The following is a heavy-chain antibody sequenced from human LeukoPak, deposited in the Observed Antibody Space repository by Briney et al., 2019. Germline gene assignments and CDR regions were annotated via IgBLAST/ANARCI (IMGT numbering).Heavy chain of an antibody. V-gene: IGHV3-23*01. D-gene: IGHD3-9*01. Sequence: GGSLRLSCAASGFTFSSYAMSWVRQAPGKGLEWVSAISGSGGSTYYADSVKGRFTISRDNSKNTLYLQMNSLRAKDTAVYYCAKRNYDILTAAYYFDYWGQGTLVTVSS. CDR2: ISGSGGST. J-gene: IGHJ4*02. CDR1: GFTFSSYA. CDR3: AKRNYDILTAAYYFDY.